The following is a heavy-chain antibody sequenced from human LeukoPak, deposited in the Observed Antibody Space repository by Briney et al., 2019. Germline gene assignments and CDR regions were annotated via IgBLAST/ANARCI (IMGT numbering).Heavy chain of an antibody. J-gene: IGHJ4*02. CDR1: EYSFTTYW. V-gene: IGHV5-51*01. Sequence: GESLKISCKGSEYSFTTYWIGWVRQMPGKGLEWMGMIYPGDSDTRYSPSFQGHVTISADTSITTAYLQLSSLKASDTAMYYCARHIGLTTRYFDYWGQGTLVTVSS. D-gene: IGHD4/OR15-4a*01. CDR3: ARHIGLTTRYFDY. CDR2: IYPGDSDT.